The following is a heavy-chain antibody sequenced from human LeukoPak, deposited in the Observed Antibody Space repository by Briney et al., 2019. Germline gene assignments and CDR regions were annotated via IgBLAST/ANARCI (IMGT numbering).Heavy chain of an antibody. V-gene: IGHV3-21*01. CDR3: ARDPEWSHKYRYYYYYYMDV. Sequence: GGSLRLSCAASGFTFSSYSMNWVRQAPGKGLEWVSSISSSSSYIYYADSVKGRFTISRDNAKNSLYLQMNSLRAEDTAVYYCARDPEWSHKYRYYYYYYMDVWGKGTTVTVSS. J-gene: IGHJ6*03. D-gene: IGHD3-3*01. CDR2: ISSSSSYI. CDR1: GFTFSSYS.